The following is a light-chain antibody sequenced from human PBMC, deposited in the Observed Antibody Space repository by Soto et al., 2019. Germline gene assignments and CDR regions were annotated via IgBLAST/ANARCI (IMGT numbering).Light chain of an antibody. J-gene: IGKJ2*01. V-gene: IGKV1-33*01. CDR2: DTS. Sequence: DIQMTQSPSSLSASVGDRVTITCQASQAISISLNWFQQKPGKAPKLLIYDTSNLETGVPSRFSGSGYGTDFSFTISSLQPEDSATYYCQQYDNLPYNFGQGTNLEIK. CDR1: QAISIS. CDR3: QQYDNLPYN.